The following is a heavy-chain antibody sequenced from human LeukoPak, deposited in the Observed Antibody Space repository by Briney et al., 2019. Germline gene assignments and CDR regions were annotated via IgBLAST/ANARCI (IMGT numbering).Heavy chain of an antibody. J-gene: IGHJ6*04. CDR1: GYTFTSYG. CDR3: ARVVASAVRGVMEMDV. Sequence: VASVKVSCKASGYTFTSYGISWVRQAPGQGLEWMGWISAYNGNTNYAQKLQGRVTMTTDTSTSTAYMELRSLRSDDTAVYYCARVVASAVRGVMEMDVWGKGTTVTVSS. CDR2: ISAYNGNT. D-gene: IGHD3-10*01. V-gene: IGHV1-18*01.